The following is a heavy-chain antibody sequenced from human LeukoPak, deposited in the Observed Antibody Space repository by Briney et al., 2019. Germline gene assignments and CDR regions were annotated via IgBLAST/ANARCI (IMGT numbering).Heavy chain of an antibody. J-gene: IGHJ6*02. CDR3: ARLERAVRSGYCSGGNCYYYFGMDV. V-gene: IGHV4-39*01. CDR1: GGSISSSGYY. CDR2: IYYSGGT. Sequence: SETLSLTCTVSGGSISSSGYYWGWIRQPPEKGLEWIGSIYYSGGTYYNPSLKSRVTISVDTSKNQFSLELNSVTAADTAVYYCARLERAVRSGYCSGGNCYYYFGMDVWGQGTTVTVSS. D-gene: IGHD2-15*01.